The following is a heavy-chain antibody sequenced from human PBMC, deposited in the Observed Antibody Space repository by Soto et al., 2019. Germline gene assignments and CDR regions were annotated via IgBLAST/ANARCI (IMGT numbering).Heavy chain of an antibody. J-gene: IGHJ4*02. Sequence: GGSLRLSCAASGFTFSNAWMNWVRQAPGKGLEWVGRIKSKTDGGTTDYAAPVKGRFTISRDDSKNTLYLQMNSLKTEDTAVYYCTTTRSSYYDILTGYPNADYWGQGTLVTVSS. CDR2: IKSKTDGGTT. CDR3: TTTRSSYYDILTGYPNADY. CDR1: GFTFSNAW. V-gene: IGHV3-15*07. D-gene: IGHD3-9*01.